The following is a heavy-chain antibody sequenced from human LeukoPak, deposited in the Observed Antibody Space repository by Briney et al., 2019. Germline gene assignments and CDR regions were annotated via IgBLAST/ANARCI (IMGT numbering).Heavy chain of an antibody. V-gene: IGHV4-59*08. CDR2: IYYSGST. J-gene: IGHJ4*02. Sequence: PSETLSLTCTVPVVSISSYYWSWIRQPPGKGLEWIGYIYYSGSTNYNPSLKSRVTISVDTSKNQYSLKLSSVTAADTAVYDCARADYFDYWGQGTLVTVSS. CDR3: ARADYFDY. CDR1: VVSISSYY.